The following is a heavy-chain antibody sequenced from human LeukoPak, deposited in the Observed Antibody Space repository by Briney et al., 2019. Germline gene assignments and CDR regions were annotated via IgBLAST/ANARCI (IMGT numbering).Heavy chain of an antibody. Sequence: GGSLRLSCAAPELTFSAHSVNWVRQAPGKGPEWVSAISGSTTYYADSVKGRFSISKDISKNTLSLQMNGLRAEDTAIYYCVKESPYGSPRFYYFDFWGQGTLVTVSS. CDR2: ISGSTT. CDR1: ELTFSAHS. D-gene: IGHD1-26*01. J-gene: IGHJ4*02. CDR3: VKESPYGSPRFYYFDF. V-gene: IGHV3-23*01.